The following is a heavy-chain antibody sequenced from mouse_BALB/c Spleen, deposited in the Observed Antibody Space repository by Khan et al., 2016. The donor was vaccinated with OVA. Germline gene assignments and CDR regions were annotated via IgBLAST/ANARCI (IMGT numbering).Heavy chain of an antibody. CDR1: GFSLTDYA. J-gene: IGHJ4*01. Sequence: QMQLKESGPGLVAPSQILSIPCTVSGFSLTDYAVSWIRQPPGKGLEWLGVIWVSGSKYYNSVLTHRLSISKANSKSPVFLKINSMQTDDTDMYFCARDPPYYSMDYWGQGTSVTVSS. CDR3: ARDPPYYSMDY. CDR2: IWVSGSK. V-gene: IGHV2-6-5*01.